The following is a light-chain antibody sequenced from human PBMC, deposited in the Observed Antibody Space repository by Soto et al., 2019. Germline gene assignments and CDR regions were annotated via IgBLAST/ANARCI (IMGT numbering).Light chain of an antibody. CDR1: QDISGY. V-gene: IGKV1-12*01. CDR2: AAS. Sequence: DIQMTQSPSSVSASVGDRVTITCRASQDISGYLTWYQQKPGKAPKLLIYAASTLQSGVPSRFSGSGYGTDFTLTISSLQPEDFATYYCQQADDLPLTFGPGTKVDIK. CDR3: QQADDLPLT. J-gene: IGKJ3*01.